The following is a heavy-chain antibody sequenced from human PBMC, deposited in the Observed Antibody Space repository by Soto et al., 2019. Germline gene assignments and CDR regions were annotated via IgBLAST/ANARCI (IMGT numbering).Heavy chain of an antibody. V-gene: IGHV4-31*03. J-gene: IGHJ6*02. CDR3: ASRDNWNMILGMDV. D-gene: IGHD1-20*01. CDR1: GGYLSSGGYY. CDR2: IYYSGST. Sequence: SSETQSLTYTVSGGYLSSGGYYWRWIRPHPGKGLEWIGYIYYSGSTYYNPSLKSRVTISVDTSKNQFSLKLSSVTAADTAVYYCASRDNWNMILGMDVWGQGTTVTVSS.